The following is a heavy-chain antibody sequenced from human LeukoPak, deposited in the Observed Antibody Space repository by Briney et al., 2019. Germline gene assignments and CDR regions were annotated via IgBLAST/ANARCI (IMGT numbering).Heavy chain of an antibody. J-gene: IGHJ6*04. V-gene: IGHV4-31*03. Sequence: SETLSLTCTVSGGSISSGGYYWSWIRQHPGKGLEWIGYIYYSGSTYYNPPLKSRVTISVDTSKNQFSLKLSSVTAADTAVYYCARSYGSGSSYGMDVWGKGTTVTVSS. CDR2: IYYSGST. CDR1: GGSISSGGYY. CDR3: ARSYGSGSSYGMDV. D-gene: IGHD3-10*01.